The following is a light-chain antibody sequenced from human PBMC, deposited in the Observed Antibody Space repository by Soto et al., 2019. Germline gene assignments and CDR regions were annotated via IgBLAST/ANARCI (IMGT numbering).Light chain of an antibody. J-gene: IGKJ1*01. CDR2: DAS. Sequence: LLQPSTATLSCFGGERRPLCWRASQSITNYLAWFQQKPGQAPRLVIYDASHRATGIPARFSGSGSGTDFTLSISSLQPDDFALYYCQQPNSYSWTFGQGTKL. V-gene: IGKV3-11*01. CDR3: QQPNSYSWT. CDR1: QSITNY.